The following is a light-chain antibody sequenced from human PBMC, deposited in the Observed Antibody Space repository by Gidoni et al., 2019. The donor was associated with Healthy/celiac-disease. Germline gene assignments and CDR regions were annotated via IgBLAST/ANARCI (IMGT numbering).Light chain of an antibody. CDR1: QSVSSSY. V-gene: IGKV3-20*01. Sequence: EIVLTQSPDTLSLSPGERATLSCRASQSVSSSYLAWYQQKPGQAPRLLIYGASSRATGIPDRFSGSGSGTDFTLTISRLEPEDFAVYYCQQYGSSPPLYTFGQXTKLEIK. J-gene: IGKJ2*01. CDR3: QQYGSSPPLYT. CDR2: GAS.